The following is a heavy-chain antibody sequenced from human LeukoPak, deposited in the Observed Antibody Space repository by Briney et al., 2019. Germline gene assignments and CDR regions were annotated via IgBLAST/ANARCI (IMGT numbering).Heavy chain of an antibody. CDR1: GFTFSSYW. CDR3: ARDLQGPYDAFDI. Sequence: GGSLRLSYAASGFTFSSYWMSWVRQAPGKGLEWVANIKQDGSEKYYVDSVKGRFTISRDNAKNSLYLQMNSLRAEDTAVYYCARDLQGPYDAFDIWGQGTMVTVSS. J-gene: IGHJ3*02. V-gene: IGHV3-7*01. CDR2: IKQDGSEK.